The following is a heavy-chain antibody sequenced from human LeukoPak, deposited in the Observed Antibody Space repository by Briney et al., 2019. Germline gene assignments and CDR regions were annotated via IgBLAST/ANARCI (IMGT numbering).Heavy chain of an antibody. V-gene: IGHV3-74*01. CDR3: AKEGEAAAKYAFDI. J-gene: IGHJ3*02. D-gene: IGHD6-13*01. Sequence: GGSLRLSCAASGFTFSNYWMHWVRQAPGKGLVWVSRIRHDAGVTTYADSVKGRFTISRDNSKNTLFLQMNSLRTEDTAVYYCAKEGEAAAKYAFDIWGQGTMVTVSS. CDR2: IRHDAGVT. CDR1: GFTFSNYW.